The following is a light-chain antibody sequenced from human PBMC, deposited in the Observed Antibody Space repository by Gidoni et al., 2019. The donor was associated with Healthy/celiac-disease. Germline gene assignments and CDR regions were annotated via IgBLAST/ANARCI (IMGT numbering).Light chain of an antibody. CDR3: QQYNNWPPVT. CDR1: QCVSSN. J-gene: IGKJ4*01. Sequence: EIVMTQSPATLSASPGERATLSCRASQCVSSNLAWYQQKPGQAPRLLIYGASTRATGIPARFSGSGSGTEFTLTISSLQSEDFAVYYCQQYNNWPPVTFGGGTKVEIK. V-gene: IGKV3-15*01. CDR2: GAS.